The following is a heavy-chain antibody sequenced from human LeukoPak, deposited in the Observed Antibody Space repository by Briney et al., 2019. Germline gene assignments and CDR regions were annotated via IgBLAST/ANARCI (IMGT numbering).Heavy chain of an antibody. V-gene: IGHV3-20*04. CDR2: INWNGGST. CDR3: ARDGSYYGSGSSYYFDY. Sequence: PGGSLRLSCAASGFTFDDYGVSWVRQAPGKGLEWVSGINWNGGSTGYADSVKGRFTISRDNAKNSLYLQMNSLRAEDTALYYCARDGSYYGSGSSYYFDYWGQGTLVTVSS. J-gene: IGHJ4*02. CDR1: GFTFDDYG. D-gene: IGHD3-10*01.